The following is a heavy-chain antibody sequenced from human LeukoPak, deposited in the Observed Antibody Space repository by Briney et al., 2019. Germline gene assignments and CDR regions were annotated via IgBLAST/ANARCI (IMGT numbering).Heavy chain of an antibody. CDR2: IYSSGNT. J-gene: IGHJ5*02. D-gene: IGHD3-3*01. CDR1: GGSITSSSYY. CDR3: ARHSGLRSPFDP. V-gene: IGHV4-39*01. Sequence: SETLSLTCIVSGGSITSSSYYWGWIRQPPGRDLEWIGSIYSSGNTYYNPSLESRVTISVDTSKNQLSLKLTSATAADTSVYYCARHSGLRSPFDPWGQGTLVTVSS.